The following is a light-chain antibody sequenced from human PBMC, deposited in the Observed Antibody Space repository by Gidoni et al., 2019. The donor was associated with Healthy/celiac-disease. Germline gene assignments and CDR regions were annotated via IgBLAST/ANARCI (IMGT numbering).Light chain of an antibody. CDR3: QQYNSYSRK. CDR1: QSISSW. V-gene: IGKV1-5*03. J-gene: IGKJ1*01. Sequence: DIQMTQPPSTLSASVGDRVTITCRASQSISSWLAWYQQKPGKAPKLLIYKASSLESGVPSRFSGSGSGTEFTLTISSLQPDDFATYYCQQYNSYSRKFGQGTKVEIK. CDR2: KAS.